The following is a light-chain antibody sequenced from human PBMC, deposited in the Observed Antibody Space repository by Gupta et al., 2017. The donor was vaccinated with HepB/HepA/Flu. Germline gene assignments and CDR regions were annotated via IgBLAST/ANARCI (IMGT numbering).Light chain of an antibody. V-gene: IGLV2-8*01. CDR2: EVT. Sequence: QSALTQPPSASGSPGQSITISCTGTSSDVGNYDFVSWYQLHPSKAPKLIIYEVTKRPSGVPDRFSGSKSGNTASLTVSGLQAEDEADYYCGSYAGGSSFVFGGGTNLAVL. CDR1: SSDVGNYDF. J-gene: IGLJ2*01. CDR3: GSYAGGSSFV.